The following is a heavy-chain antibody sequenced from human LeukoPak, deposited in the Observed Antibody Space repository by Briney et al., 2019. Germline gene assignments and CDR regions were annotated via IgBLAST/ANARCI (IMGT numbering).Heavy chain of an antibody. J-gene: IGHJ4*02. V-gene: IGHV3-23*01. D-gene: IGHD3-22*01. Sequence: GGSLRLSCAASGFTFSSYAMSWVRQAPGKGLKWVSAISGSGGSTYYADSVKGRFTISRDNSKNTLYLQMNSLRAEDTAVYYCAKASIPYYDSSGYYVWGQGTLVTVSS. CDR3: AKASIPYYDSSGYYV. CDR2: ISGSGGST. CDR1: GFTFSSYA.